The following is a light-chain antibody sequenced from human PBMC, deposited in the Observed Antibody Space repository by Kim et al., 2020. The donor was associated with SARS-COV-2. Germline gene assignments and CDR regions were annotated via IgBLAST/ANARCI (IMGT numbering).Light chain of an antibody. CDR1: QSISSY. CDR3: QQSYSTPRT. J-gene: IGKJ1*01. CDR2: AAS. Sequence: ASVGDRVTITCRASQSISSYLNWYQQTPGNAPKLLIYAASSLQSGVPSRFSGSGSGTDFTLTISSLQPEDFATYYCQQSYSTPRTFGQGTKVDIK. V-gene: IGKV1-39*01.